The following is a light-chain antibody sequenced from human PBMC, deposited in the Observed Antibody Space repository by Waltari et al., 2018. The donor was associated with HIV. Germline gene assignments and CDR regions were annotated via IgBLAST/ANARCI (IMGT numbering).Light chain of an antibody. CDR2: EVT. CDR1: SSDIGAYDS. V-gene: IGLV2-8*01. CDR3: SSYGDSLRVL. J-gene: IGLJ3*02. Sequence: QSALTQPPSASGSLGQSVTISCTGSSSDIGAYDSVSWFQQHPRSAPKLLLYEVTRWPSTVSDRFSGSRSGSTAFLTVAGLQPDDEATYFCSSYGDSLRVLFGGGTNVTVL.